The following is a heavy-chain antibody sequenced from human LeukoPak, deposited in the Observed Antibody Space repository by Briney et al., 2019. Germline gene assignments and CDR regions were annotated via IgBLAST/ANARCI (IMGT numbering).Heavy chain of an antibody. CDR2: IYYSGST. D-gene: IGHD5-12*01. CDR3: ARGVVATINYYYYMDV. V-gene: IGHV4-39*07. Sequence: SETLSLTCTVSGGSISSSSYYWGWIRQPPGKGLEWIGSIYYSGSTYYNPSLKSRVTISVDTSKSQFSLKLSSVTAADTAVYYCARGVVATINYYYYMDVWGKGTTVTVSS. J-gene: IGHJ6*03. CDR1: GGSISSSSYY.